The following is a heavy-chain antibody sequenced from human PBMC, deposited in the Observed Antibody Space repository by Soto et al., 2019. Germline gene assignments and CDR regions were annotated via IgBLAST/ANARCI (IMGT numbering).Heavy chain of an antibody. CDR3: ARLVYDTRLNYMYFDF. Sequence: FEPQSDRYTVSNGSIGSRGVWSRVRQNPQRGLEYIGEIFHDGTANYYPSFERRVAISVDTSKNQFSLKLTSVTAADTAIYFCARLVYDTRLNYMYFDFWGQGALVTGSS. CDR2: IFHDGTA. J-gene: IGHJ4*02. D-gene: IGHD3-10*01. V-gene: IGHV4-4*02. CDR1: NGSIGSRGV.